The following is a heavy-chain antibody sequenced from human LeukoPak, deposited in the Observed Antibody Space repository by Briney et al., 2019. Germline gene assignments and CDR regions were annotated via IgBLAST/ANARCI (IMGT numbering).Heavy chain of an antibody. Sequence: ASVKVSCKASGYTFTSYAMHWVRQAPGQRLEGMGGINAGNGNTKYSQKFQGRVTITRDTSASTAYMELSSLRSEDTAVYYCARGEYYGSGSLPYFDYWGQGTLVTVSS. CDR2: INAGNGNT. CDR1: GYTFTSYA. D-gene: IGHD3-10*01. CDR3: ARGEYYGSGSLPYFDY. J-gene: IGHJ4*02. V-gene: IGHV1-3*01.